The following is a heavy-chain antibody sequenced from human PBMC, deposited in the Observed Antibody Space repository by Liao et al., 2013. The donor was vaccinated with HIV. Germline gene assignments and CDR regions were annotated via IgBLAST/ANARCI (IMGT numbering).Heavy chain of an antibody. J-gene: IGHJ5*02. D-gene: IGHD3-10*01. V-gene: IGHV4-39*07. CDR1: GGSISSRNYH. Sequence: QLQLQESGPGLVKPSETLSLTCIVSGGSISSRNYHWGWIRQAPGKGLEWVGSFHSSGSIYYNPSLKSRITMSVDTSKNQFSLNLSSVTAADTAVYYCAREGSDVWGIKGDWFDPGAREPGHRLL. CDR2: FHSSGSI. CDR3: AREGSDVWGIKGDWFDP.